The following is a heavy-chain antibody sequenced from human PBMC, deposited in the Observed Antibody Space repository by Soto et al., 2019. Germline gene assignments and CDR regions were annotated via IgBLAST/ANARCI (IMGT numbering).Heavy chain of an antibody. J-gene: IGHJ2*01. V-gene: IGHV4-31*11. D-gene: IGHD2-15*01. Sequence: SDSLALSCALCGGCMCIWGDYGSLIRQHPGKGLEWIGYIYYSGSTYYNPSLKSRVTISVDTSKNQFSLKLSSVTAADTAVYYCASVSSVVVAATPRYWYFDLWGRGTLVTVS. CDR3: ASVSSVVVAATPRYWYFDL. CDR2: IYYSGST. CDR1: GGCMCIWGDY.